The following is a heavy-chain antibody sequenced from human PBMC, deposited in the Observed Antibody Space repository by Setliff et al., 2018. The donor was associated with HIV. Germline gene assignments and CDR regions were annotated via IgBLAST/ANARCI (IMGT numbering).Heavy chain of an antibody. CDR1: GFTFDEYA. J-gene: IGHJ4*02. CDR3: ARGGITGTTLHHY. V-gene: IGHV3-9*01. CDR2: IGWNGVSI. D-gene: IGHD1-7*01. Sequence: GGSRRLSCVASGFTFDEYARHWVRQVPGKGLEWVSSIGWNGVSIAYAESVKGRFTISRDNANNLVYLQMNTLRAEDTAVYYCARGGITGTTLHHYWGQGTLVTVSS.